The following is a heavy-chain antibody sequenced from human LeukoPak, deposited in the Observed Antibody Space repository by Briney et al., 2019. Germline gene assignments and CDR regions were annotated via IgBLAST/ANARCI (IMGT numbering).Heavy chain of an antibody. CDR1: GFIFSSYW. Sequence: GGSLRLSCAASGFIFSSYWMHWVRHAPGMGLAWVSRINTDGSSTSYADSVKGRFTISRDNAKNTLYLQMNSLRAEDTAVYYCARDRDWNSGFDYWGQGTLVTVSS. J-gene: IGHJ4*02. CDR3: ARDRDWNSGFDY. V-gene: IGHV3-74*01. D-gene: IGHD1-7*01. CDR2: INTDGSST.